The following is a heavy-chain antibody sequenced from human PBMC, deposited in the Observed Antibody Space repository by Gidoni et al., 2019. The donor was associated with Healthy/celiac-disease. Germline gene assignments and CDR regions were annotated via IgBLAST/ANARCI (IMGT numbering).Heavy chain of an antibody. CDR3: ARASYYYDSSGYFGY. CDR2: INPNSGGT. J-gene: IGHJ4*02. V-gene: IGHV1-2*04. D-gene: IGHD3-22*01. Sequence: QVQLVQSGAEVKKPGASVKVSCKAAGYTFTCYYMHWVRQAPGQGLEWMGWINPNSGGTNYAQKFQGWVTMTRDTSISTAYMELSRLRSDDTAVYYCARASYYYDSSGYFGYWGQGTLVTVSS. CDR1: GYTFTCYY.